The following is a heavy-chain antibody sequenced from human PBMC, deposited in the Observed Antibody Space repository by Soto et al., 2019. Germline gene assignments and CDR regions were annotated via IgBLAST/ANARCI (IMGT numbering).Heavy chain of an antibody. CDR2: IIPVFGTA. D-gene: IGHD6-19*01. Sequence: QVQLVQSGAEVKKPGSSVKVSCKASGGTFSSYAISWVRQAPGQGLEWKGGIIPVFGTANYAQKFQGRVTITADESTSTAYMELSSLRSEDTAVYYCARMGGAVAPASDGTFDYWGQGTLVTVSS. CDR1: GGTFSSYA. CDR3: ARMGGAVAPASDGTFDY. J-gene: IGHJ4*02. V-gene: IGHV1-69*12.